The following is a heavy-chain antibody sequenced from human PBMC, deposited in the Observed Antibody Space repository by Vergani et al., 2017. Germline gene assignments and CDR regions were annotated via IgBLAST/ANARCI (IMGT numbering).Heavy chain of an antibody. CDR1: GCSISSYY. J-gene: IGHJ2*01. Sequence: QVQLQESGPGLVKPSETLSLTCTVSGCSISSYYWSWIRQPPGKGLEGIGYIYYSGSTNYNPSLKSRVTISVDTSKNQFSLKLSSVTAADTAVYYCAEGGGYFDLWGRGTLVTVSS. V-gene: IGHV4-59*08. D-gene: IGHD3-16*01. CDR3: AEGGGYFDL. CDR2: IYYSGST.